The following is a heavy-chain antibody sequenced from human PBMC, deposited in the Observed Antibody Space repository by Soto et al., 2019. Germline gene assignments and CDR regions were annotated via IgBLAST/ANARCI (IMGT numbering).Heavy chain of an antibody. CDR2: ISSSSSYI. J-gene: IGHJ3*02. Sequence: GGSLRLSCAASGFTFSSYSMNWVRQAPGKGLEWVSSISSSSSYIYYADSVKGRFTISRDNAKNSLYLQMNSLRAEDTAVYYCTWYCSGGSCYDHDAFDIWGQGTMVTVSS. V-gene: IGHV3-21*01. CDR1: GFTFSSYS. D-gene: IGHD2-15*01. CDR3: TWYCSGGSCYDHDAFDI.